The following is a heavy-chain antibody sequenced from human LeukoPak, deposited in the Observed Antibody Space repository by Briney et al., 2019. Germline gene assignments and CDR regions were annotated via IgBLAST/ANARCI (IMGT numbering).Heavy chain of an antibody. V-gene: IGHV3-30*04. CDR2: ISYDGSNK. CDR1: GFTFSSYA. D-gene: IGHD5-18*01. J-gene: IGHJ4*02. CDR3: ARDQGIQLWDFDY. Sequence: PGGSLRLSCAASGFTFSSYAMHWVRQAPGKGLEWVAVISYDGSNKYYADSVKGRFTISRDNSKNTLYLQMNSLRAEDTAVYYCARDQGIQLWDFDYWGQGTLVTVSS.